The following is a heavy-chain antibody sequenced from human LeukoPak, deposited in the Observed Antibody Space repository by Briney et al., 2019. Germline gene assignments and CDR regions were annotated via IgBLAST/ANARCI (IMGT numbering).Heavy chain of an antibody. V-gene: IGHV1-2*02. J-gene: IGHJ4*02. Sequence: ASVKVSCKASGYTFNDYYIHWVRQAPGQGLEWMGWINPNSGDANYAQKFQGRVTMTRDTSISTGYMELSRLKNDDTAVYYCARGAYSKSFDYWGQGTLVTVSS. CDR1: GYTFNDYY. CDR2: INPNSGDA. D-gene: IGHD2-15*01. CDR3: ARGAYSKSFDY.